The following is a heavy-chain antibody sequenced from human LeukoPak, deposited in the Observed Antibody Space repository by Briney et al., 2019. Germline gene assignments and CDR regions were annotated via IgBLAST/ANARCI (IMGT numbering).Heavy chain of an antibody. V-gene: IGHV3-74*01. CDR2: INGSGSNT. J-gene: IGHJ4*02. D-gene: IGHD1-1*01. Sequence: GGSLRLSCATSGFTFRSYCMHWVRQAPGKGLEWVSGINGSGSNTCYADFVKGRFTISRDNAKNTLYLQMDSLTDDDTALYFCAGGFGHNWSPFENWGQGTLVTVSS. CDR3: AGGFGHNWSPFEN. CDR1: GFTFRSYC.